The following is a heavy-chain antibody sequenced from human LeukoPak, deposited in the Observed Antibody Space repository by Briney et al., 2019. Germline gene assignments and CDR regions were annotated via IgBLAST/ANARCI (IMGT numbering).Heavy chain of an antibody. Sequence: GASVKVSCKASGYTFTSYGISWVRQAPGQGLEWMGWISAYNGKANYAQKFQGRVTMTRDTSTSTVYVELSSLRSEDTAVYYCAREVGIRGHFDYWGRGTPVTVSS. CDR1: GYTFTSYG. V-gene: IGHV1-18*01. D-gene: IGHD1-26*01. J-gene: IGHJ4*02. CDR2: ISAYNGKA. CDR3: AREVGIRGHFDY.